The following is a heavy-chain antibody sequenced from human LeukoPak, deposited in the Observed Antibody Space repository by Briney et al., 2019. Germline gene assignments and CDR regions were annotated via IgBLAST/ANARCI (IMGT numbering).Heavy chain of an antibody. Sequence: ASVKVSCTASGYTFTGYFMHWMRQAPGQGLEWMGWINPNSGGTKYAQKFQGRVTMTSDTTISTAYIELTRLRSDDTAVYYCARDLDGSSGCDYWGQGTLVTVSS. CDR3: ARDLDGSSGCDY. J-gene: IGHJ4*02. CDR2: INPNSGGT. V-gene: IGHV1-2*02. CDR1: GYTFTGYF. D-gene: IGHD6-13*01.